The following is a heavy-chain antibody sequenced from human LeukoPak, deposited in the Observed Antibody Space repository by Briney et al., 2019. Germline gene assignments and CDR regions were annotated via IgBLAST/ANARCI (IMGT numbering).Heavy chain of an antibody. J-gene: IGHJ4*02. CDR3: ARDSGFLEWLLPFDY. V-gene: IGHV3-21*01. CDR1: GFTFSSYS. Sequence: PGGSLRLSCAASGFTFSSYSMNWVRQAPGKGLEWVSSISSSSSYIYYADSVEGRFAISRDNAKNSLYLQMNRLRAEDTAVYYCARDSGFLEWLLPFDYWGQGTLVTVSS. D-gene: IGHD3-3*01. CDR2: ISSSSSYI.